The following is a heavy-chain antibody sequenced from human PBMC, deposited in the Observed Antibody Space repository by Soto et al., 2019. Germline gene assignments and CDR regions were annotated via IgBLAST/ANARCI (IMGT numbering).Heavy chain of an antibody. CDR2: INPSGGST. D-gene: IGHD6-13*01. CDR3: ARNLASADV. CDR1: GYTFTNFY. V-gene: IGHV1-46*01. J-gene: IGHJ4*02. Sequence: ASVKVSCKASGYTFTNFYIHWVRQAPGQGLEWMAIINPSGGSTNYAQKFQGRITLTRDTSTSTVFMELSSLRSEDTAVYYCARNLASADVWGQGTLVTVS.